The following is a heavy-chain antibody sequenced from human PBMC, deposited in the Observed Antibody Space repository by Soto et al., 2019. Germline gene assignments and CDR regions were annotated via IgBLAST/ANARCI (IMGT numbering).Heavy chain of an antibody. D-gene: IGHD6-6*01. Sequence: EVQLLESGGGLVQPGGSLRLSCAASGFTFSSYAMSWVRQAPGKGLEWVSAISGIGGSTYYADSVKGQFAISKDNSKNTLYLQMNSLRAEDTAVYYCAKDADEYSRSITWFDPWGQGTLVTVSS. CDR1: GFTFSSYA. V-gene: IGHV3-23*01. J-gene: IGHJ5*02. CDR2: ISGIGGST. CDR3: AKDADEYSRSITWFDP.